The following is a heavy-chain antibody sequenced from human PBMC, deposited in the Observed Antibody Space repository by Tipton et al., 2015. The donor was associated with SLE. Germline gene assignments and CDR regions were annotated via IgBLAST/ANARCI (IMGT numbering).Heavy chain of an antibody. CDR2: IYSGGST. CDR1: GFTVSSNY. Sequence: SLRLSCAASGFTVSSNYMSWVRQAPGKGLEWVSVIYSGGSTYYADSVKGRFTISRDNAKNSLYLQMNSLRADDTAVYYCARHRSLYDDYRAVGDFWGQGTLVSVSS. CDR3: ARHRSLYDDYRAVGDF. J-gene: IGHJ4*02. V-gene: IGHV3-66*04. D-gene: IGHD4-17*01.